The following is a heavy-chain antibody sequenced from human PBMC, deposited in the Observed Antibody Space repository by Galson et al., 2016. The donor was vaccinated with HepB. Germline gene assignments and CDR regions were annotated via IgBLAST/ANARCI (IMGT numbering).Heavy chain of an antibody. Sequence: SLRLSCAASGFTFRSYGMHWVRQAPGKGLEWVALIWHDGSNKFYIEYVKGRFTISRDNAKSSLYLQMDNLRVEDTALYFCVKDSDSSSSLHFDHWGRGTLVTVSS. CDR2: IWHDGSNK. V-gene: IGHV3-33*03. CDR1: GFTFRSYG. CDR3: VKDSDSSSSLHFDH. J-gene: IGHJ4*02. D-gene: IGHD6-6*01.